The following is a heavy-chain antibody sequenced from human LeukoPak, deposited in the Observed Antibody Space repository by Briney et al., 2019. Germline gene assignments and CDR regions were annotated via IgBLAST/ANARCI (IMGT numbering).Heavy chain of an antibody. J-gene: IGHJ4*02. V-gene: IGHV4-30-4*01. CDR1: GGSISSGDYY. Sequence: PSETLSLTCTVSGGSISSGDYYWSWIRQPPGKGLEWIGYISHSGSTYYNPSLKSRVTISIDRSKNQFSLKLISVTAADTAVYYCARSHTFYYGSGSSLWGQGTLVTVSS. CDR2: ISHSGST. CDR3: ARSHTFYYGSGSSL. D-gene: IGHD3-10*01.